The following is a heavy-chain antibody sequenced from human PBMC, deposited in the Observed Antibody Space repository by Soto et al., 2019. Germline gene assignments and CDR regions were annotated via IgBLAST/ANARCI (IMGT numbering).Heavy chain of an antibody. Sequence: QVQLVQSGAEVKKPGASVKVSCKASGYTFTCYGISWVRQAPGQGLEWMGWISAYNGNTNYAQKLQGRVTMTTDTSTSTAYMELRSLRSDDTAVYYCARDGYYDSSGYRSDFDYWGQGTLVTVSS. D-gene: IGHD3-22*01. CDR2: ISAYNGNT. J-gene: IGHJ4*02. CDR1: GYTFTCYG. V-gene: IGHV1-18*01. CDR3: ARDGYYDSSGYRSDFDY.